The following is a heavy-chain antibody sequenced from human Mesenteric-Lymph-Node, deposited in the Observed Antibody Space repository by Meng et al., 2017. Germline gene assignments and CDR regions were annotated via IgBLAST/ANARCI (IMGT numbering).Heavy chain of an antibody. CDR1: GFTFSSYA. J-gene: IGHJ4*01. Sequence: GESLKISCAASGFTFSSYAISWVRQAPGKGLEWVSGISGSGGSTYYADSVKGRFTISRDNSKNTLYLQMNSLRAEDTARYYCAKRSSDSTGYYHYYFDYWGHGTLVTVSS. CDR3: AKRSSDSTGYYHYYFDY. D-gene: IGHD3-22*01. V-gene: IGHV3-23*01. CDR2: ISGSGGST.